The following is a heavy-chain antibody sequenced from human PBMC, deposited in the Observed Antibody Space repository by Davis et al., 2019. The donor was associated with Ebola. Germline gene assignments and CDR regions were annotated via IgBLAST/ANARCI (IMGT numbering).Heavy chain of an antibody. D-gene: IGHD4-17*01. Sequence: SETLSLTCAVYGGSFSGYYWSWIRQPPGKGLEWIGEINHSGSTNYNPSLKSRVTISVDTSKNQFSLKLSSVTAADTAVYYCARRRNTVTSMDVWGKGTTVTVSS. CDR1: GGSFSGYY. CDR2: INHSGST. J-gene: IGHJ6*04. CDR3: ARRRNTVTSMDV. V-gene: IGHV4-34*01.